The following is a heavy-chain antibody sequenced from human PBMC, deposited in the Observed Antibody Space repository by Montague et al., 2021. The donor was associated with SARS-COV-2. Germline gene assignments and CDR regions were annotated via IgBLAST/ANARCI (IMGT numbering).Heavy chain of an antibody. V-gene: IGHV3-11*01. CDR2: ISSSGSTI. D-gene: IGHD3-9*01. CDR1: GFTFSDYY. CDR3: ARIPAPHYDILTGYYLIPYFDY. J-gene: IGHJ4*02. Sequence: SLRLSCAASGFTFSDYYMSWIRQAPGKGLEWVSYISSSGSTIYYADSVKSRFTISRDNAKNSLYLQMNSLRAEDTAVYYCARIPAPHYDILTGYYLIPYFDYWGQGTLVTVSS.